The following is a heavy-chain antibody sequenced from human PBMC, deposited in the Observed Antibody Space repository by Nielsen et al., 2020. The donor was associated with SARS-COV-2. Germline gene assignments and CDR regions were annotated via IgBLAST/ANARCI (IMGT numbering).Heavy chain of an antibody. D-gene: IGHD3-16*02. CDR2: IKSKTDGGTT. CDR1: GFTFSNAW. CDR3: TTRPYDYVWGSYRSNYYGMDV. J-gene: IGHJ6*02. Sequence: GESLKISCAASGFTFSNAWMSWVRQAPGKGLEWVGRIKSKTDGGTTDYAAPVKGRFTISRDDSKNTLYLQMNSLKTEDTAVYYCTTRPYDYVWGSYRSNYYGMDVWGQGTTVTVSS. V-gene: IGHV3-15*01.